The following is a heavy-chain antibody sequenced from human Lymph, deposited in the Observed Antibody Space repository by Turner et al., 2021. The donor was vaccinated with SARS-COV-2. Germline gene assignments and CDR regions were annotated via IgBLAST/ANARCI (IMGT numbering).Heavy chain of an antibody. CDR3: GGREGSTSGYDDGMNV. D-gene: IGHD1-1*01. CDR1: GGSISSTS. J-gene: IGHJ6*02. CDR2: IYNIGSI. Sequence: QVQLQESGPGLARPSEALSLTCTVSGGSISSTSWRWIRQSPGKGLEWIGYIYNIGSIDYNPTHRSGGTITVDTTKNHLSQMQMSGTAAEAAVYYCGGREGSTSGYDDGMNVWGQGTVVIVSS. V-gene: IGHV4-59*04.